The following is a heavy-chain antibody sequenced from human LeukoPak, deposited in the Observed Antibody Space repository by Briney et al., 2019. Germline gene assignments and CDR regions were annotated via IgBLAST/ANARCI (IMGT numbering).Heavy chain of an antibody. Sequence: TSETLSLTCTVSGGSISNYYWSWIRQPPGKGLEWIGYIYYSGSTKYNPSLKSRVTISVDTSKNQFSLELSSVTAADTAVYYCARTRYCISTSCYFDYWGQGTLVTASS. CDR2: IYYSGST. CDR3: ARTRYCISTSCYFDY. CDR1: GGSISNYY. V-gene: IGHV4-59*01. J-gene: IGHJ4*02. D-gene: IGHD2-2*01.